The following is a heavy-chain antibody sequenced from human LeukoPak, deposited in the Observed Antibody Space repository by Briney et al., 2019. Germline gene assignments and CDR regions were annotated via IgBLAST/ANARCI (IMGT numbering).Heavy chain of an antibody. Sequence: GGSLRLSCAASGFTFSSYGMHWVRQAPGKGLEWVAVIWYDGSNKYYADSVKGRFTISRDNSKNTLYLQMNSLRAEDTAVHYCARGYCSGGSCLFDYWGQGTLVTVSS. CDR3: ARGYCSGGSCLFDY. CDR2: IWYDGSNK. CDR1: GFTFSSYG. J-gene: IGHJ4*02. D-gene: IGHD2-15*01. V-gene: IGHV3-33*01.